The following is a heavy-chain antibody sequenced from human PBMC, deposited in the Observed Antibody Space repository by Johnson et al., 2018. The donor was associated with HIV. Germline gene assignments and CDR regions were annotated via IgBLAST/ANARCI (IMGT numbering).Heavy chain of an antibody. CDR1: GFSFSDYY. D-gene: IGHD3/OR15-3a*01. CDR3: TTAELGWTGLGAFDI. Sequence: QVQLVESGGGLVKPGGSLRLSCAASGFSFSDYYMSWIRQAPGKGLEWLSHISSSGSIIYYAGSVTGRFTISRDNAKNSLFLQMNSLRTEDTGVYYCTTAELGWTGLGAFDIWGQGTMVTVSS. J-gene: IGHJ3*02. CDR2: ISSSGSII. V-gene: IGHV3-11*04.